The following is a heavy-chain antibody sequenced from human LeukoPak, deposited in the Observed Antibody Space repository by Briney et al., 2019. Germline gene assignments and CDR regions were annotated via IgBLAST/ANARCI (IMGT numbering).Heavy chain of an antibody. V-gene: IGHV3-53*01. CDR3: ARGGSSWYYFDY. CDR2: IYSGGNT. D-gene: IGHD6-13*01. J-gene: IGHJ4*02. CDR1: GFTVSSNS. Sequence: GGSLRLSCTVSGFTVSSNSMSWVRQAPGKGLEWVSFIYSGGNTHYSDSVKGRFTISRDNAKNSLYLQMNSLRAEDTAVYYCARGGSSWYYFDYWGQGTLVTVSS.